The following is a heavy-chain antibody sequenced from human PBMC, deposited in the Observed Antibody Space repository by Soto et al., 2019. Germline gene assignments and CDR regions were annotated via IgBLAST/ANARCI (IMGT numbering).Heavy chain of an antibody. CDR2: VYSSGDT. CDR1: GGSMSSYY. J-gene: IGHJ5*02. CDR3: ARGQRIADGFDP. D-gene: IGHD2-2*01. Sequence: PSETLSLTSTVSGGSMSSYYWTWIRQPAGKGLGWIGRVYSSGDTHHNPYHKSQVTISLDTSKNQFSLRRLSVTDADNAVYYCARGQRIADGFDPWGQGTLVTVSS. V-gene: IGHV4-4*07.